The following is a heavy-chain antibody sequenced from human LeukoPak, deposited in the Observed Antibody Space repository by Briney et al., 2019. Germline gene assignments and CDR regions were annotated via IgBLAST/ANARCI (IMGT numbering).Heavy chain of an antibody. D-gene: IGHD6-13*01. J-gene: IGHJ4*02. CDR3: ARGDSSSWYSPHFDY. CDR1: GGSISSSSYY. Sequence: PSETLSLTCSVSGGSISSSSYYWGWIRQPPGKGLEWIGYIYYSGSTNYNPSLKSRVTISVDTSKNQFSLKLSSVTAADTAVYYCARGDSSSWYSPHFDYWGQGTLVTVSS. V-gene: IGHV4-61*05. CDR2: IYYSGST.